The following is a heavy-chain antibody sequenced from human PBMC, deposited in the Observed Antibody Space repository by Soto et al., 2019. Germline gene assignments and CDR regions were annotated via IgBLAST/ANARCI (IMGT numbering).Heavy chain of an antibody. D-gene: IGHD3-10*01. Sequence: GGPLRLSCVASGFTFSSYNMHWVRQSPGEGLEWVAVISFDGANKFYADSVKGRFTISRDISRDTLYLQMSSLRDEDTAIYYCARDGYNRGGFDYWGQGTLVTVSS. V-gene: IGHV3-30-3*01. CDR3: ARDGYNRGGFDY. J-gene: IGHJ4*02. CDR1: GFTFSSYN. CDR2: ISFDGANK.